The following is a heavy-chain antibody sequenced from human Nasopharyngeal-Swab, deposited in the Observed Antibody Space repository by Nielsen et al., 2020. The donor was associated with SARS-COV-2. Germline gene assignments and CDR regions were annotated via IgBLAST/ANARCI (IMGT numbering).Heavy chain of an antibody. Sequence: GESLKISCKASGYTFTSYYMHWVRQAPGQGLEWMGIINPSGGSTSYAQKFQGRVTMTRDTSTSTVYMELSSLRSEDTAVYYCARDRIAAAGPYYFDYWGQGTLVTVSS. J-gene: IGHJ4*02. CDR1: GYTFTSYY. V-gene: IGHV1-46*01. CDR3: ARDRIAAAGPYYFDY. D-gene: IGHD6-13*01. CDR2: INPSGGST.